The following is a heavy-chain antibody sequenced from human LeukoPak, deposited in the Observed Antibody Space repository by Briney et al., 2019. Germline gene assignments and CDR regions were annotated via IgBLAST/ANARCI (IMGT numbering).Heavy chain of an antibody. CDR2: IYYSGST. CDR3: ARFRGLNYYDSSGYYYLYY. J-gene: IGHJ4*02. D-gene: IGHD3-22*01. Sequence: SETLSLTCTVSGGSISSYYWSWVRHPPGNGLEWVGYIYYSGSTNYNPSLKSRVTISVDTSKNQFSLKLSSVTAEDTAVYYCARFRGLNYYDSSGYYYLYYWGQGTLVTVSP. V-gene: IGHV4-59*01. CDR1: GGSISSYY.